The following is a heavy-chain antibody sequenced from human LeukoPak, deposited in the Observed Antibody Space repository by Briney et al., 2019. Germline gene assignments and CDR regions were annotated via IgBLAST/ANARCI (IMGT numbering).Heavy chain of an antibody. CDR2: INTDGSST. CDR1: GFTFSSYW. CDR3: AKMGYYYDSSGYWAWKDV. Sequence: GRSLRLSCAASGFTFSSYWMHWVRQAPGKGLVWVSRINTDGSSTSYADSVKGRFTISRDNAKNTLYLQMNSLRAEDTAVYYCAKMGYYYDSSGYWAWKDVWGKGTTVTVSS. D-gene: IGHD3-22*01. J-gene: IGHJ6*04. V-gene: IGHV3-74*01.